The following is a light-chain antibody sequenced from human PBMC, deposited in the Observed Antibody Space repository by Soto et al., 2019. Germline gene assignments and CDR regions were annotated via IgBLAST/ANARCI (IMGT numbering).Light chain of an antibody. J-gene: IGLJ1*01. V-gene: IGLV2-14*01. CDR2: DVS. CDR1: SSDVGGYNY. CDR3: SSYTSSSTQV. Sequence: QSVLTQPASVSGSPGQSITISCTGTSSDVGGYNYVSWYQQHPGKAPKLMIYDVSNRPSGVSNRFSGSKSGNTASLTISGLQADDEADYSCSSYTSSSTQVLGTVTKVTVL.